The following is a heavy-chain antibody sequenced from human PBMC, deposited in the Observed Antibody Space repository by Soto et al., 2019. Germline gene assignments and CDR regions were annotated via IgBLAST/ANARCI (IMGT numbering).Heavy chain of an antibody. J-gene: IGHJ4*02. CDR1: GGSVTSSSYH. D-gene: IGHD4-17*01. CDR2: IYYSGST. CDR3: ARLSTTVNY. Sequence: SETLSLTCTVSGGSVTSSSYHWSWIRQPPGKGLEYIGYIYYSGSTNYNPSLKSRVTISVDTSKSKFTLTLSAATDADTEVYYCARLSTTVNYWGPGNLVTVT. V-gene: IGHV4-61*01.